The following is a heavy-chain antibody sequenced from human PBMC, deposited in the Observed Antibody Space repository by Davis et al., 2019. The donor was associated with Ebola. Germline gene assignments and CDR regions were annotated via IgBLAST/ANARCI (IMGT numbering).Heavy chain of an antibody. J-gene: IGHJ6*02. Sequence: AASVKVSCKASGYTFTSYGISWVRQAPGQGLEWMGWISAYNGNTNYAQKLQGRVTMTTDTSTSTAYMELRSLRSDDTAVYYCARDIGVGRYCSSTSCYTLGVGYYYYYGMDVWGQGTTVTVSS. CDR1: GYTFTSYG. CDR3: ARDIGVGRYCSSTSCYTLGVGYYYYYGMDV. D-gene: IGHD2-2*02. V-gene: IGHV1-18*01. CDR2: ISAYNGNT.